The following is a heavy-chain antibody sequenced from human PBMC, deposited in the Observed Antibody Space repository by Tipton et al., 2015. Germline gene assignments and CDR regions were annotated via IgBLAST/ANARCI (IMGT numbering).Heavy chain of an antibody. V-gene: IGHV4-61*05. CDR2: ISHSDTS. Sequence: LRLSCTVSGGSISSSSYYWSWIRQPPGKGLEWIGYISHSDTSHYNPSLKSRVTISVDTSKNQFSLKLSSVTAADTAVYYCARVLCGGDCYSVGDWGQGTLVTVSS. J-gene: IGHJ4*02. CDR3: ARVLCGGDCYSVGD. CDR1: GGSISSSSYY. D-gene: IGHD2-21*02.